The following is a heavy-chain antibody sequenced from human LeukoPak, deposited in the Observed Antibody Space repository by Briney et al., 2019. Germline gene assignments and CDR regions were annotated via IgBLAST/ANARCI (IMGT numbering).Heavy chain of an antibody. D-gene: IGHD2-21*02. J-gene: IGHJ4*02. CDR1: GRSFSGYY. Sequence: PSETLSLTCAVYGRSFSGYYWSWIRQTPGKGLEWIGEINHSGSTNYNPSLKSRVTISVDTSKNQFSLKLSSVTAADTAVYYCARGIAYCGGDCPGYFDYWGQGTLVTVSS. V-gene: IGHV4-34*01. CDR3: ARGIAYCGGDCPGYFDY. CDR2: INHSGST.